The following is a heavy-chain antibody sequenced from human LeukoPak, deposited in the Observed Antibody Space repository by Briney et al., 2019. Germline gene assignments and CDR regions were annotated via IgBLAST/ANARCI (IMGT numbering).Heavy chain of an antibody. V-gene: IGHV3-30-3*01. Sequence: GGSLRLSCAASGFTFSSYAMHWVRQAPGKGLEWVAVISYDGSNKYYADSVKGRFTISRDNSKNTLYLQMNSLRAEDTAVYYCARDRYDFWSGYITGGYFGYWGQGTLVTVSS. CDR3: ARDRYDFWSGYITGGYFGY. J-gene: IGHJ4*02. D-gene: IGHD3-3*01. CDR2: ISYDGSNK. CDR1: GFTFSSYA.